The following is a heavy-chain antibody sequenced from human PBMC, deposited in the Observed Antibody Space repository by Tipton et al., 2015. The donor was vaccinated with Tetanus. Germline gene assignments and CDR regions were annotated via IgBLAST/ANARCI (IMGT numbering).Heavy chain of an antibody. CDR3: ARERIRLIGEVIFRYFDL. CDR2: INHTGST. J-gene: IGHJ2*01. V-gene: IGHV4-34*01. CDR1: DGSFSAYY. D-gene: IGHD3-3*02. Sequence: LRLSCDVYDGSFSAYYWTWIRQPPGKGLEWIGEINHTGSTNYNPSLRRRVTISLDTSTNQFSLRLTSATAADTAVYYCARERIRLIGEVIFRYFDLWGRGTLVTVSS.